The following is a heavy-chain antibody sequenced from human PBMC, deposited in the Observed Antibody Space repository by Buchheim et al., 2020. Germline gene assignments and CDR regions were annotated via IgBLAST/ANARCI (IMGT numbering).Heavy chain of an antibody. CDR3: AKYTSSWAHFDY. CDR1: GFAFSDYW. Sequence: EVHLVESRGGLVQSGGSLRPSCAASGFAFSDYWMTWVRQAPGKGLEWVANIKQDGSEKWYVDSVTGRFSISKDNAKNSLFLQMNSLRAEDTAVYYCAKYTSSWAHFDYWGQGTL. D-gene: IGHD6-6*01. CDR2: IKQDGSEK. J-gene: IGHJ4*02. V-gene: IGHV3-7*01.